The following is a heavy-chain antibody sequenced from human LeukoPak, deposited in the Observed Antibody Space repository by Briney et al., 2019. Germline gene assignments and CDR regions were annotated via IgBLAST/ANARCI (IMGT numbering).Heavy chain of an antibody. CDR1: GGSFSGYY. D-gene: IGHD3-22*01. CDR2: INHSGST. Sequence: SETLSLTCAVYGGSFSGYYWSWIRQPPGKGLEWSGEINHSGSTNYNPSLKSRVTISVDTSKNQFSLKLSSVTAADTAVYYCARSMYYYDSSGYWINRYYYGMDVWGQGTTVTVSS. J-gene: IGHJ6*02. CDR3: ARSMYYYDSSGYWINRYYYGMDV. V-gene: IGHV4-34*01.